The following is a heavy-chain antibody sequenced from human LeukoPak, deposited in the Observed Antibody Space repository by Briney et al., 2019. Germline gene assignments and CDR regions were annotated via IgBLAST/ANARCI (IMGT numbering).Heavy chain of an antibody. CDR2: ISGSGGST. CDR3: ALNGREVPSGAFDI. D-gene: IGHD3-16*02. Sequence: GGSLRLSCAASGFTFSSYGMSWVRQAPGKGLEWVSGISGSGGSTYYADSVKGRFTISRDNSKDTLYLQMNSLRAEDTAVYYCALNGREVPSGAFDIWGQGTMVTVSS. CDR1: GFTFSSYG. V-gene: IGHV3-23*01. J-gene: IGHJ3*02.